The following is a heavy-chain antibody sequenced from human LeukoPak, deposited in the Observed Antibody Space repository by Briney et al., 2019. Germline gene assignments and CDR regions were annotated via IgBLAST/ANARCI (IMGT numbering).Heavy chain of an antibody. V-gene: IGHV4-39*01. J-gene: IGHJ6*03. CDR2: IYYSGST. Sequence: PSETLSLTCTVSGGSISSSSYYWGWIRQPPGKGLEWIGSIYYSGSTYYNPSLKSRVTISVDTSKNQFSLKLSSVTAADTAVYYCARQIDVGDGAWGSYYYYMDVWGKGTTVTVSS. D-gene: IGHD3-10*01. CDR3: ARQIDVGDGAWGSYYYYMDV. CDR1: GGSISSSSYY.